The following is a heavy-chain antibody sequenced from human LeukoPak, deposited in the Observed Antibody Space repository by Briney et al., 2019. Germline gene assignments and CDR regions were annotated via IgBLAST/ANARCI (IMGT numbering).Heavy chain of an antibody. CDR2: IWFDGSNE. D-gene: IGHD6-13*01. V-gene: IGHV3-33*01. CDR1: GVTFGNYG. CDR3: ARGGDSSSWYYFDY. Sequence: GRSLRLSCAASGVTFGNYGMHWVRQAPGKGLEWVAVIWFDGSNENYADSVKGRFTISRDNSKSMLYLLTNSLRAEDTAVYYCARGGDSSSWYYFDYWGQGTLVTVSS. J-gene: IGHJ4*02.